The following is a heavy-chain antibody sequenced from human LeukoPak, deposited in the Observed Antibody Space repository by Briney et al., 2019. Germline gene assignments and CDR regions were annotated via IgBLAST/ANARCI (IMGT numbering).Heavy chain of an antibody. Sequence: AGGSLRLSCAASGFTFSSYAMHWVRQAPGKGLEWVAVISYDGSNKYYADSVKGRFTISRDNSKNTLYLQMNSLRAEDTAVYYCAKEVGATTCLGYWGQGTLVTVSS. CDR1: GFTFSSYA. CDR3: AKEVGATTCLGY. CDR2: ISYDGSNK. D-gene: IGHD1-26*01. V-gene: IGHV3-30*04. J-gene: IGHJ4*02.